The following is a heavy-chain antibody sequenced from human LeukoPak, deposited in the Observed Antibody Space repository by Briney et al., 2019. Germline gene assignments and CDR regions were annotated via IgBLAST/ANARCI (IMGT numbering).Heavy chain of an antibody. CDR3: ARGEGARYNWFDP. CDR1: GYTFPGYY. J-gene: IGHJ5*02. D-gene: IGHD1-26*01. Sequence: GGSVKVSCKASGYTFPGYYMHWVRQAPGQGLEWMGWINPNSDGTNYAQKFQGRVTMTRDTSISTAYMELSRLRSDDTAVYYCARGEGARYNWFDPWGQGTLVTVSS. CDR2: INPNSDGT. V-gene: IGHV1-2*02.